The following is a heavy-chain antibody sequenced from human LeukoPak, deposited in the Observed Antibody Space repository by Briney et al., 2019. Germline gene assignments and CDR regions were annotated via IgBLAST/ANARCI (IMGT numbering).Heavy chain of an antibody. CDR2: IYYSGST. Sequence: PSETLSLTCTVSGGSISSGGYYWSWIRQHPGKGLEWIGYIYYSGSTYYNPSLKSRVTISVDTSKNQFSLKLSSVTAADTAVYYCARGRSGAPKKRYFDYWGQGTLVTVSS. V-gene: IGHV4-31*03. CDR1: GGSISSGGYY. D-gene: IGHD2-15*01. CDR3: ARGRSGAPKKRYFDY. J-gene: IGHJ4*02.